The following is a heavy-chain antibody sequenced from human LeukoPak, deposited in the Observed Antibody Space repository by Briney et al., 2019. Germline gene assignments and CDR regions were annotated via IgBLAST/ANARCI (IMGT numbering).Heavy chain of an antibody. D-gene: IGHD3-10*01. V-gene: IGHV1-46*01. CDR3: ARVSYYYGSGSYSYFDY. CDR2: INPSGGST. CDR1: GYTFTSYY. Sequence: ASVKVSCKASGYTFTSYYMHWVRQAPGQGLEWMGIINPSGGSTSYAQKFQGRVTMTRDTSTSTVYMELSSLRSEDTAVYYCARVSYYYGSGSYSYFDYWGQGTLVTVSS. J-gene: IGHJ4*02.